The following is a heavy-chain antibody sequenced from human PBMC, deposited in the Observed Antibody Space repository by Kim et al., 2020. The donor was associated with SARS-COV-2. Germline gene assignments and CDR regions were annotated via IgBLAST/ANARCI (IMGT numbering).Heavy chain of an antibody. CDR3: AIERLGLWYDSSAYGDY. J-gene: IGHJ4*02. CDR1: GFTFSSYS. CDR2: ISSSSSYI. V-gene: IGHV3-21*01. Sequence: GGSLRLSCAASGFTFSSYSMNWVRQAPGKGLEWVSSISSSSSYIYYADSVKGRFTISRDNAKNSLYLQMNSLRAEDTAVYYCAIERLGLWYDSSAYGDYWGQGTLVTVSS. D-gene: IGHD3-22*01.